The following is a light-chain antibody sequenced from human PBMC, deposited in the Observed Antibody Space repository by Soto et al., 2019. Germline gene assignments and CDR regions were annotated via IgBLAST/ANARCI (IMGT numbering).Light chain of an antibody. Sequence: QSVLTQPPSVSGAPGQSVSISCTWISSNIGAHYDVHWYQQLPGTAPKLLIYGNSNRPSGVPDRFSGSKSGTSASLAITGLQAEDEADYYCQSYDNSLSVYVFGTGTKVTVL. CDR2: GNS. J-gene: IGLJ1*01. CDR1: SSNIGAHYD. CDR3: QSYDNSLSVYV. V-gene: IGLV1-40*01.